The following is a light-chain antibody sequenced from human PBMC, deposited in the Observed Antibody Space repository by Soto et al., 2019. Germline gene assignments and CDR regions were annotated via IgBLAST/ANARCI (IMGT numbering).Light chain of an antibody. V-gene: IGKV2-24*01. CDR3: IQLSQFPLQ. Sequence: VLTQTPLSSPVTLGQPASISCRSSQSLVYSVGNTYLSWLQQRPGQPQRLLIYQVYNRFSGVPDRFRGSGAGTDFTLKIIRAEAEDGGVYSCIQLSQFPLQFGQGTQVEIK. CDR2: QVY. J-gene: IGKJ1*01. CDR1: QSLVYSVGNTY.